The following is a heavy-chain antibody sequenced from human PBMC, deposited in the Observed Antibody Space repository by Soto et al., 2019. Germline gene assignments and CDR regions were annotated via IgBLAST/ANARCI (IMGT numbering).Heavy chain of an antibody. CDR1: GGSISSSNW. D-gene: IGHD1-26*01. CDR2: IYHSGST. CDR3: ARVSGSSYYGMDV. J-gene: IGHJ6*02. Sequence: QVQLQESGPGLVKPSGTLSLTCAVSGGSISSSNWWSWVRQPPGKGLEWIGEIYHSGSTNYNPSLKRRAPXSXDXXKNQFSLQLSSVTAADTAVYYCARVSGSSYYGMDVWGQGITVTVSS. V-gene: IGHV4-4*02.